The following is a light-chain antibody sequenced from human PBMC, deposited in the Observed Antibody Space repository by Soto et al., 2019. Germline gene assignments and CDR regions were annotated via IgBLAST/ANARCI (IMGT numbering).Light chain of an antibody. Sequence: EIVLTQSPGTLSLSPGERATLSCRASQSVGSNYLAWYQQKPGQAPRILIFGASGRATGIPDRFSGSGSGTDFTLTISRLEPEDFAVYYCQQYGTSPITFGQGTRLEIK. CDR2: GAS. CDR3: QQYGTSPIT. J-gene: IGKJ5*01. V-gene: IGKV3-20*01. CDR1: QSVGSNY.